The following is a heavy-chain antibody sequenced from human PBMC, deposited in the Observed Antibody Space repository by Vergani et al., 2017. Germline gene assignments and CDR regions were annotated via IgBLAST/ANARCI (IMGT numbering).Heavy chain of an antibody. CDR1: GGSFSGYY. V-gene: IGHV4-34*01. Sequence: QVQLQQWGAGLLKPSETLSLTCAVYGGSFSGYYWSWIRQPPGKGLEWIGEINHSGSTNYNPSLKSRVTISVDTSKNQFSLKLSSVTAADTAVYYCARSEGTGIAAAGTEYYYYGMDVWGQGTTVTVSS. J-gene: IGHJ6*02. CDR2: INHSGST. D-gene: IGHD6-13*01. CDR3: ARSEGTGIAAAGTEYYYYGMDV.